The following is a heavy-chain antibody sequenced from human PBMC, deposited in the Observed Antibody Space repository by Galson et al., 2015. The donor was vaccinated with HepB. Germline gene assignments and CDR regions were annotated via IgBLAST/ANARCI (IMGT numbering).Heavy chain of an antibody. CDR2: ISASGGTT. Sequence: SLRLSCAASGFTFSSHAMSWVRQAPGKGLEWVSGISASGGTTYYADSVKGRFTISRDNSRNTLYLQMNSLRAEDTAVYYCAKTYYYDSSGYYPFDYWGQGTLVTVSS. J-gene: IGHJ4*02. CDR3: AKTYYYDSSGYYPFDY. V-gene: IGHV3-23*01. CDR1: GFTFSSHA. D-gene: IGHD3-22*01.